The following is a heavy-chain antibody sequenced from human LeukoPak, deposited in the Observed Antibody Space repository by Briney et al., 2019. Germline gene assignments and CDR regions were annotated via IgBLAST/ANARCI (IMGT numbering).Heavy chain of an antibody. J-gene: IGHJ1*01. D-gene: IGHD2-21*02. Sequence: ASVKVSCKAPGYTFSSHDINWVRQVPGHGLEWLGWMNPNSGNTGYAQKFQGRVAMTRDSSIGTAYLELSSLSSDDTAVYYCVRGDNVVSTAMLLLRYWGQGTLVTVSS. CDR3: VRGDNVVSTAMLLLRY. CDR2: MNPNSGNT. CDR1: GYTFSSHD. V-gene: IGHV1-8*01.